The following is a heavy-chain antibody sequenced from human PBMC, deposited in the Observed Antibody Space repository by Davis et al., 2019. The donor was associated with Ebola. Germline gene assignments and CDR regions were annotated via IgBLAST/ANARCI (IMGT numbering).Heavy chain of an antibody. CDR3: ARDRGAGMDY. J-gene: IGHJ4*02. CDR1: GFTFSSYS. Sequence: GESLKISCAASGFTFSSYSMNWVRQAPGKGLEWVSSISSSSSYIYYADSVKGRFTISRDNAKNSLYLQMNSLRAEDTAVYYCARDRGAGMDYWGQGTLVTVSS. V-gene: IGHV3-21*01. CDR2: ISSSSSYI. D-gene: IGHD6-13*01.